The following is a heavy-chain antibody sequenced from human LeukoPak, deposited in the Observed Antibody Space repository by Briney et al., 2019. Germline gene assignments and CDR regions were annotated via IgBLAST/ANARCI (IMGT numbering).Heavy chain of an antibody. CDR1: GFTFSSYW. J-gene: IGHJ6*02. V-gene: IGHV3-66*01. Sequence: QPGGSLRLSCAASGFTFSSYWMTWVRQAPGKGLGWVSVIYSGGSTYYADSVKGRFTISRDNSKNTLYLQMNSLRAEDTAVYYCARSGVASPTWLYYYYGMDVWGQGTTVTVSS. CDR3: ARSGVASPTWLYYYYGMDV. CDR2: IYSGGST. D-gene: IGHD2-15*01.